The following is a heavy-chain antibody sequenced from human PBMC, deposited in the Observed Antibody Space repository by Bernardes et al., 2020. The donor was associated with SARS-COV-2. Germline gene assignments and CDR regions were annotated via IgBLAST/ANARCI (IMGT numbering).Heavy chain of an antibody. CDR2: IWYDGSNK. D-gene: IGHD5-12*01. Sequence: GGSLRLSCAASGFTFSTYGMHWLLQAPGKGLDWVAVIWYDGSNKYYADSVKGRFTISRDNSKNTLYLHMNSLRAEDTAVYYCARVPISVYDSWIDYWGQGTLVTV. J-gene: IGHJ4*02. CDR1: GFTFSTYG. CDR3: ARVPISVYDSWIDY. V-gene: IGHV3-33*01.